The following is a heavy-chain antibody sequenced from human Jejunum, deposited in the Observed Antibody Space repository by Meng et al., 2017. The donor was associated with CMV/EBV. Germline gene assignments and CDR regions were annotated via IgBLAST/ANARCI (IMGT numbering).Heavy chain of an antibody. D-gene: IGHD5-24*01. J-gene: IGHJ4*02. CDR1: W. Sequence: WMHWVRQAPGKGLVWVSHINSDGSSGTYAESVKGRFTISRDNAKNTLVLQMNSLRAEDTGVYYCVRDAGRRDGYNYLGYFDYWGQGTLVTVSS. CDR3: VRDAGRRDGYNYLGYFDY. CDR2: INSDGSSG. V-gene: IGHV3-74*01.